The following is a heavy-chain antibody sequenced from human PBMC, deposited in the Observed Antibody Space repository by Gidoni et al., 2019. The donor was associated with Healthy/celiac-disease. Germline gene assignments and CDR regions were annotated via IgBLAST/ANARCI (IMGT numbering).Heavy chain of an antibody. Sequence: QLQLQESGPGLVKPSETLSLTCTGSGGSISSSSYSWGWIRQPPGKGLEWIGSIYYSGSTYYNPSLKSRVTISVDTSKNQFSLKLSSVTAADTAVYYCARHEVVVVPAAILDNWFDPWGQGTLVTVSS. V-gene: IGHV4-39*01. J-gene: IGHJ5*02. CDR3: ARHEVVVVPAAILDNWFDP. D-gene: IGHD2-2*02. CDR2: IYYSGST. CDR1: GGSISSSSYS.